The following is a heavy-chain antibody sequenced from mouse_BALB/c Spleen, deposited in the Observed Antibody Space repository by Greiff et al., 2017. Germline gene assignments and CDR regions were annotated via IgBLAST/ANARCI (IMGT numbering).Heavy chain of an antibody. V-gene: IGHV1-69*02. J-gene: IGHJ2*01. Sequence: VQLQQSGAELMKPGASVKISCKASGYTFTSYWMHWVKQRPGQGLEWIGEIDPSDSYTNYNQKFKGKATLTVDKSSSTAYMQLSSLTSEDSAVYYCARGGSYYFDYWGQGTTLTVSS. CDR3: ARGGSYYFDY. CDR2: IDPSDSYT. CDR1: GYTFTSYW. D-gene: IGHD3-1*01.